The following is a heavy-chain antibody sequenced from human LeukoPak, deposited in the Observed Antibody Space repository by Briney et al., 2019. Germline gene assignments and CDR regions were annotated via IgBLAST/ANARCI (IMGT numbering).Heavy chain of an antibody. Sequence: SETLSLTCTVSGGSMSNYYWSWIRQPPGKGLEWIGFIYYSGSTDQNPSLRSRATISLDTSKNQFSLKLSSVTAADTAVYYCARGVPPPVSDSSGYYYDDYWGQGTLVTVSS. J-gene: IGHJ4*02. D-gene: IGHD3-22*01. CDR1: GGSMSNYY. CDR3: ARGVPPPVSDSSGYYYDDY. V-gene: IGHV4-59*12. CDR2: IYYSGST.